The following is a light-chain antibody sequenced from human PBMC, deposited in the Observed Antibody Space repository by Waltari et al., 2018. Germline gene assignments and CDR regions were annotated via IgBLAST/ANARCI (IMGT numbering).Light chain of an antibody. CDR2: GAS. CDR3: QQYGSSPPT. CDR1: QSVSSSY. V-gene: IGKV3-20*01. J-gene: IGKJ3*01. Sequence: EIVLTLSPGTLSLSPGERATLSCRARQSVSSSYLAWYQQKPGQAPRLLIYGASSRATGIPDRFSGSGSGTDFTLTISRLEPEDVAVYYCQQYGSSPPTFGPGTKVDIK.